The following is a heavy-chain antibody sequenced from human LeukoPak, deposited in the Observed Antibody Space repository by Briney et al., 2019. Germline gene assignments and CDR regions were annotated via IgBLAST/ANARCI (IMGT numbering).Heavy chain of an antibody. D-gene: IGHD2-2*01. V-gene: IGHV3-23*01. CDR1: GFTFSTHA. CDR2: IGGSDGTT. CDR3: AKDLNVCSSTSCPPLPEYFQH. J-gene: IGHJ1*01. Sequence: GGSLRLSCVASGFTFSTHAMRWVRLAPGKGLEWVSAIGGSDGTTYYADSVKGRFTISRDNSKNTLYLQMNSLRAEDTAVYYCAKDLNVCSSTSCPPLPEYFQHWGQGTLVTVSS.